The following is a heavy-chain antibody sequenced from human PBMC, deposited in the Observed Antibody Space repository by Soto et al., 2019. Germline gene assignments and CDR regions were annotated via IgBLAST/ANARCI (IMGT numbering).Heavy chain of an antibody. CDR1: GDSISSNSFY. Sequence: PSETLSLTCTVSGDSISSNSFYWGWIRQPPGKGLEWIGSMYYSGSTYYNPSLKSRVTISVDTSKSQFSLKLSSVTAADTAVYYCARAPDSWGQGTLFTVSS. CDR2: MYYSGST. CDR3: ARAPDS. V-gene: IGHV4-39*01. J-gene: IGHJ4*02.